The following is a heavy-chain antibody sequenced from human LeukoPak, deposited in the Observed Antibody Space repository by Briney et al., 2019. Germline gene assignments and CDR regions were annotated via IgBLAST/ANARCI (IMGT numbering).Heavy chain of an antibody. D-gene: IGHD4-17*01. CDR1: GGTFSSYA. J-gene: IGHJ5*02. Sequence: RASVKVSCKASGGTFSSYAISWVRQAPGQGLEWMGGIIPIFGTANYAQKFQGRVTITADESTSTAYMELSSLRSEDTAVYYCARDPDPDFTVTPNWFDPWGQGTLVTVSS. CDR2: IIPIFGTA. CDR3: ARDPDPDFTVTPNWFDP. V-gene: IGHV1-69*01.